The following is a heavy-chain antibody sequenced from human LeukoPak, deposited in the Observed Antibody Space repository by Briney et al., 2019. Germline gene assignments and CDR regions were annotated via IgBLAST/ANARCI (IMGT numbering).Heavy chain of an antibody. CDR2: IHYSGST. CDR3: ARDRGTAAGYYYYGMDV. CDR1: GGSISSYY. Sequence: PSETLSLTCTVSGGSISSYYWSWIWQPPGKGLEWIGYIHYSGSTNYNPSLKSRVTISVDTSKNQFSLKLSSVTAADTAVYYCARDRGTAAGYYYYGMDVWGQGTTVTVSS. D-gene: IGHD6-13*01. V-gene: IGHV4-59*01. J-gene: IGHJ6*02.